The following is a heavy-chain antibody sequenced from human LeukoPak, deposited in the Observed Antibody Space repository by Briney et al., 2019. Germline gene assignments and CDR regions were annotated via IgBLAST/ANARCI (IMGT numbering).Heavy chain of an antibody. J-gene: IGHJ1*01. Sequence: SQTLSLTCTVSGGSISSGSYDWSWIRQPAGKGLEWIGRIYTSGNTNYNPSLKSRVTMSVDTSKNQFSLKLSSVTAADTAVYYCARAGADWNFQHWGQGTLVTVSS. V-gene: IGHV4-61*02. CDR1: GGSISSGSYD. CDR3: ARAGADWNFQH. D-gene: IGHD1-1*01. CDR2: IYTSGNT.